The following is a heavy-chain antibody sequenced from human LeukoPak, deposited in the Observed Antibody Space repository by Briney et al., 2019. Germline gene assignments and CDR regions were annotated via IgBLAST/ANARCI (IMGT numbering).Heavy chain of an antibody. V-gene: IGHV3-23*01. CDR2: ISGSGGST. J-gene: IGHJ6*03. Sequence: GGSLRLSCAASGFTFSSYAMSWVRQAPGKGLEWVSAISGSGGSTYYADSVKGRFTISRDNSKNTLYLQMNSLRAEDTAVYYCAKDGRASPTSYYYYYMDVWGKGTTVTASS. CDR1: GFTFSSYA. CDR3: AKDGRASPTSYYYYYMDV.